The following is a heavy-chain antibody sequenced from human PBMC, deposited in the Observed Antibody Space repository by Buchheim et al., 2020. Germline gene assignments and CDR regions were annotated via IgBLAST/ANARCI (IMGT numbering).Heavy chain of an antibody. CDR2: IKQDGSEK. V-gene: IGHV3-7*01. D-gene: IGHD2-21*02. Sequence: EVQLVESGGGLVQPGGSLRLSCAASGFTFSSYWMSWVRQAPGKGLEWVANIKQDGSEKYYVASVKGRFTISSANDKNSLYLQMSSLRAEDTAVYYCAREGPQAYCGGDCYSGAFDIWGQGK. CDR3: AREGPQAYCGGDCYSGAFDI. CDR1: GFTFSSYW. J-gene: IGHJ3*02.